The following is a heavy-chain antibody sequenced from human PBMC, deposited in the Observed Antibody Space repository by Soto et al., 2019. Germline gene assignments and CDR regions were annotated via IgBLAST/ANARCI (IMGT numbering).Heavy chain of an antibody. CDR2: IWYDGSNK. Sequence: SLRLSCAASVFTFSSYGMHWVRQAPGKGLEWVAVIWYDGSNKYYADSVKGRFTISRDNSKNTLYLQMNSLRAEDTAVYYCASYHSGWYNLDYWGQGTLVTVSS. CDR1: VFTFSSYG. J-gene: IGHJ4*02. CDR3: ASYHSGWYNLDY. V-gene: IGHV3-33*01. D-gene: IGHD6-19*01.